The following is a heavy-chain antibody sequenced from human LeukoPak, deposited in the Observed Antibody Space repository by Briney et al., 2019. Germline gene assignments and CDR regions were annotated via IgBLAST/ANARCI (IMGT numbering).Heavy chain of an antibody. Sequence: ASVKVSCKASGGTFSRYDIGWVRQAPGQGLEWMGWISDSGNTNCAPKLQDRITLATDTSTSTAYMELRSLKSEGTAVYYCARGLGSSWYGQLPTPFDYWGQGTLVTVSS. CDR3: ARGLGSSWYGQLPTPFDY. CDR2: ISDSGNT. J-gene: IGHJ4*02. D-gene: IGHD6-13*01. CDR1: GGTFSRYD. V-gene: IGHV1-18*01.